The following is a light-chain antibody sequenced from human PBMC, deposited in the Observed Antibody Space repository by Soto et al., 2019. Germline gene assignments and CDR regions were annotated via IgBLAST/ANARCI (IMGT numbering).Light chain of an antibody. CDR3: QQYNNWPYT. J-gene: IGKJ2*01. CDR1: QSISNN. CDR2: GAS. Sequence: EIVMTQSPDTLSVSPGESATLSCRARQSISNNLAWYQQKPGQAPRLLIYGASTRTTGIPVRFSGSGSGTDFTLTISSLQSEDFAVYYCQQYNNWPYTFAQGTKLEIK. V-gene: IGKV3-15*01.